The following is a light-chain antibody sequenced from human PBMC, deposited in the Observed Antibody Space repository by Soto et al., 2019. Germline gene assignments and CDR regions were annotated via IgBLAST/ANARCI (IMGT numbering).Light chain of an antibody. J-gene: IGKJ1*01. CDR3: QQYGSSPET. CDR1: QSVSSSY. Sequence: EIVLTQSPGTLSLSPGERATLSCRASQSVSSSYLAWYQQKPGQAPRLLIYGASSRATGIPDRFSGSGSGTDFTLTISRLEPEDFAVYSCQQYGSSPETFGQGTNVEIK. CDR2: GAS. V-gene: IGKV3-20*01.